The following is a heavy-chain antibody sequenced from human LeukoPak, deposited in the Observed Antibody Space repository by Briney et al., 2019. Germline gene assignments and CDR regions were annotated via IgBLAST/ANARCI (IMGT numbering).Heavy chain of an antibody. J-gene: IGHJ4*02. CDR1: ALSFSSNA. Sequence: GGSLRLSCPASALSFSSNAMSWVRQAPGKGLEWVSVMSGNGGSAYYADSVKGRFTMSRDNSKNTLYLQMNSLRAEDTAIYYCAKDRRWIQENYFDYWGQGTLATVSS. D-gene: IGHD5-24*01. V-gene: IGHV3-23*01. CDR2: MSGNGGSA. CDR3: AKDRRWIQENYFDY.